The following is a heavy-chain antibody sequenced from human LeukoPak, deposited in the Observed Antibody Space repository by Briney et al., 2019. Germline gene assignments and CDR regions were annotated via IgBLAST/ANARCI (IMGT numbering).Heavy chain of an antibody. V-gene: IGHV4-39*01. CDR3: ARLGEVPAVLDY. Sequence: SETLSLTCTVSGGSISSSSYYWGWIRQPPGKGLEWIGSIYYSGSTYYNPSLKSRVTISVDTSKNQFSLKLSSVTAADTAVYYCARLGEVPAVLDYWGQGTLVTVSS. D-gene: IGHD2-2*01. J-gene: IGHJ4*02. CDR1: GGSISSSSYY. CDR2: IYYSGST.